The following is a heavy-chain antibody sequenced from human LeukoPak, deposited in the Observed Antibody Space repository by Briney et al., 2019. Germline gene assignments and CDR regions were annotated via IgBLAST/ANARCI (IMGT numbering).Heavy chain of an antibody. J-gene: IGHJ3*01. CDR1: GFTFSSYA. Sequence: PGGSLRLSCAASGFTFSSYAMTWVRQAPGKGLEWVSVISGGGTSTYYADSVKGRFTTSRDNFKNTLYLQMHSLRAEDTAVFYCARDRDDYVWGSYLGAFDVWGHGTTVTVSS. CDR3: ARDRDDYVWGSYLGAFDV. D-gene: IGHD3-16*01. CDR2: ISGGGTST. V-gene: IGHV3-23*01.